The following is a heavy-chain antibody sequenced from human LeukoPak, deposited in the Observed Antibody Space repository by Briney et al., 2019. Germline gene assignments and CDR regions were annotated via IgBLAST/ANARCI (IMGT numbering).Heavy chain of an antibody. CDR1: GYTFTGYY. V-gene: IGHV1-2*02. D-gene: IGHD3-3*01. CDR3: ARAGDFWSGYQLYYYYGMDV. Sequence: ASVKVSCKASGYTFTGYYMHWVRQAPGQGLEWMGWINPNSGGTNYAQKFQGRVTMTRDTSISTAYMELSRLRSDDTAVYYCARAGDFWSGYQLYYYYGMDVWGQGTTVTVSS. J-gene: IGHJ6*02. CDR2: INPNSGGT.